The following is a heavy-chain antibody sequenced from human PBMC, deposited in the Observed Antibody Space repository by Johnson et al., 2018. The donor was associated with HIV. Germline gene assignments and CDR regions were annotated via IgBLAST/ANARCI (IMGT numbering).Heavy chain of an antibody. D-gene: IGHD1-14*01. J-gene: IGHJ3*02. V-gene: IGHV3-20*04. CDR1: GFTFDDYG. CDR3: ASLPGGMNNALDI. CDR2: IDWDGGRQ. Sequence: VQLVESGGGVVRPGGSLRLSCGASGFTFDDYGMSWVRQVQGKGLEWVAGIDWDGGRQRYADSVKGRFTISRDNSRDTLYLRMSSLRGDDTAVYYSASLPGGMNNALDIWGRGTMVIVST.